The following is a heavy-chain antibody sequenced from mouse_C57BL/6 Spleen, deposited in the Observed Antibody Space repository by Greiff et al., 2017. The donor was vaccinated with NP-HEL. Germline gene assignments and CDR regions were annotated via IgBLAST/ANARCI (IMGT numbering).Heavy chain of an antibody. CDR2: IYPSDSET. CDR3: ARDHYYGSSPFGY. CDR1: GYTFTSYW. V-gene: IGHV1-61*01. J-gene: IGHJ2*01. Sequence: QVQLQQPGAELVRPGSSVKLSCKASGYTFTSYWMDWVKQRPGQGLEWIGNIYPSDSETHYNQKFKDKATLTVDKSSSTAYMQLSSLTSEDSAVYYCARDHYYGSSPFGYWGQGTTLTVSS. D-gene: IGHD1-1*01.